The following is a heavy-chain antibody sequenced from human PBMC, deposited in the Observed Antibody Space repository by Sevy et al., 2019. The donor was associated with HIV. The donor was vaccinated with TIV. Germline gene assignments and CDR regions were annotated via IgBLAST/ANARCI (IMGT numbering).Heavy chain of an antibody. J-gene: IGHJ3*02. CDR3: AKDFEREYYDILTGYYLNAFDI. Sequence: GGSLRLSCAASGFTFSSYAMSWVRQAPGKGLEWVSAISGSGGSTYYADSVKGRFTISRDNSKNTLYLQMKSLGAEDTAVYYCAKDFEREYYDILTGYYLNAFDIWGQGTMVTVSS. D-gene: IGHD3-9*01. CDR2: ISGSGGST. V-gene: IGHV3-23*01. CDR1: GFTFSSYA.